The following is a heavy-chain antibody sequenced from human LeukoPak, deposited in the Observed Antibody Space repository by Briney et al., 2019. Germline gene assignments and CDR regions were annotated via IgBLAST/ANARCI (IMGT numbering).Heavy chain of an antibody. D-gene: IGHD6-13*01. Sequence: GGSLRLSCAASGFTFSSYAMHWVRQAPGKGLEWVAVISYDGSNKYYADSVKGRFTISRDNSKNTLYLQMNSLRAEDTAVYYCARLPAPGIAAAGTNDYWGQGTLVTVSS. CDR2: ISYDGSNK. CDR3: ARLPAPGIAAAGTNDY. V-gene: IGHV3-30-3*01. CDR1: GFTFSSYA. J-gene: IGHJ4*02.